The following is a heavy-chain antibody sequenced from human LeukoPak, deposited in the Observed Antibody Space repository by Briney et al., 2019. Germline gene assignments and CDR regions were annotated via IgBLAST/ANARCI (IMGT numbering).Heavy chain of an antibody. V-gene: IGHV4-38-2*02. CDR1: GYSISSGYY. Sequence: PSETLSLTCTVSGYSISSGYYWGWIRQPPGKGLGWIASIYHSGSTYYNPSLKSRVTISVDTSKNQFSLKLSSVTAADTAVYYCATCRDGYNPNYYYYYMDVWGKGTTVTISS. J-gene: IGHJ6*03. CDR2: IYHSGST. CDR3: ATCRDGYNPNYYYYYMDV. D-gene: IGHD5-24*01.